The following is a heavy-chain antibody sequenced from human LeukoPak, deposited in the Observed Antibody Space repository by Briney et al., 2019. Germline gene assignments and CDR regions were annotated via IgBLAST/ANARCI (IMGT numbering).Heavy chain of an antibody. CDR3: ARTGYSYGFDY. J-gene: IGHJ4*02. CDR2: ISSSGSTI. V-gene: IGHV3-11*01. D-gene: IGHD5-18*01. Sequence: GGSLRLSCAASGFIFSDYYMSWIRQAPGKGLEWVSYISSSGSTIYYADSVRGRFTISRDDAKNSLYLQMNSLRAEDTAVYYCARTGYSYGFDYWGQGTLVTVSS. CDR1: GFIFSDYY.